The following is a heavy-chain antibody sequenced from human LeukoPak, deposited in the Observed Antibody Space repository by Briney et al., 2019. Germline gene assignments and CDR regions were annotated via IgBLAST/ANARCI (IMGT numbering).Heavy chain of an antibody. V-gene: IGHV3-20*04. CDR2: INWNGGST. CDR3: ARPYSSGWDNWFDP. CDR1: GFTFDDYG. Sequence: GGSLRLSCAASGFTFDDYGMSWVRQAPGKGLEWVSGINWNGGSTGYADSVKGRFTISRDNAKNSLYLQMNSLRAEDTAVYYCARPYSSGWDNWFDPWGQGTLVTVSS. J-gene: IGHJ5*02. D-gene: IGHD6-19*01.